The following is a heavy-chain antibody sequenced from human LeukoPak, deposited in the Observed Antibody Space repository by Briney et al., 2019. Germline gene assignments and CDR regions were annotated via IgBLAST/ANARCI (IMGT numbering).Heavy chain of an antibody. CDR2: VYFSGTT. CDR1: GVSVNSGGYY. CDR3: AGGKCDILTGYFRFDH. J-gene: IGHJ4*02. V-gene: IGHV4-31*03. D-gene: IGHD3-9*01. Sequence: PSQTLSLTCSVSGVSVNSGGYYWNWLRQHPERGLESIGHVYFSGTTYYNPALKSRITILKDATQNQFTLKVDSVTPTDTAVYFCAGGKCDILTGYFRFDHWGQGTQVTVSS.